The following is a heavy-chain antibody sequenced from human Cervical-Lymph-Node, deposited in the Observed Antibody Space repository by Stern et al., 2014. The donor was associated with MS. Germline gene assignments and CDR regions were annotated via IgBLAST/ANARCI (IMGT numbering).Heavy chain of an antibody. D-gene: IGHD3-22*01. J-gene: IGHJ4*02. Sequence: QVQLMQSGAEVKKPGSSVKVSCKASGGTLTSYAISWVRQAPGQGLEWMGGIIPIFGTAHYAQRFQGRVTITADESTSTVYMDLSSLRSEDTATYYCATVGDHYDSRGYYYGHWGQGTQVTVSS. CDR1: GGTLTSYA. V-gene: IGHV1-69*01. CDR2: IIPIFGTA. CDR3: ATVGDHYDSRGYYYGH.